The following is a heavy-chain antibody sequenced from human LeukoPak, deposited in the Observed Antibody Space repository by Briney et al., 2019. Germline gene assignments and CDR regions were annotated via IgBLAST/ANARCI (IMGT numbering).Heavy chain of an antibody. J-gene: IGHJ4*02. D-gene: IGHD6-19*01. Sequence: GGSLRLSCAASGFTFSSYAMHWVRQAPGKGLEWVAVISYDGSNKYYADSVKGRFTISRDNSKNTLYLQMNSLRAEDTAVYYCTRLGYSSAQSVDYWGQGTLVTVSS. V-gene: IGHV3-30*04. CDR3: TRLGYSSAQSVDY. CDR1: GFTFSSYA. CDR2: ISYDGSNK.